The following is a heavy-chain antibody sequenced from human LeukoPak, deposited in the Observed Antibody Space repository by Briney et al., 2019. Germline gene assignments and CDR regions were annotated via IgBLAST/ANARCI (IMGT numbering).Heavy chain of an antibody. CDR3: AKGWDVDTAIDY. Sequence: GGTLRLSCAASGFTFNSYGMHWVRQAPGKGLEWVAFIQYAGSDKYYADSVKGRFTISRDNSKNTLYLQMNSLRAEDTAVYYCAKGWDVDTAIDYWGQGTLVTVSS. CDR2: IQYAGSDK. V-gene: IGHV3-30*02. D-gene: IGHD5-18*01. CDR1: GFTFNSYG. J-gene: IGHJ4*02.